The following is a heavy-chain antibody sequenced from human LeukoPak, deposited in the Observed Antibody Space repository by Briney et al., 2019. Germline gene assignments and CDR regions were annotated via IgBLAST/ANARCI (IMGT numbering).Heavy chain of an antibody. Sequence: SETLSLTCAVSGGSINTYYWSWLRQPPGKGLEWVGYIYSTGNTNYNPSLKGRVTISLDTSKNQFSLNLSSVTAADTAVYYCAKHDTVFGAAHFYMDVWGKGTTVTVSS. CDR1: GGSINTYY. CDR3: AKHDTVFGAAHFYMDV. V-gene: IGHV4-4*09. D-gene: IGHD3-3*01. J-gene: IGHJ6*03. CDR2: IYSTGNT.